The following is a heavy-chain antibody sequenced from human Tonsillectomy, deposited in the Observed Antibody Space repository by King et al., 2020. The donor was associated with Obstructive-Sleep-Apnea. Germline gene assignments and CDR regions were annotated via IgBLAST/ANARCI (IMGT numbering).Heavy chain of an antibody. J-gene: IGHJ5*02. CDR3: ARRVEWFGDVIIGPFDP. CDR1: GYSFTSYW. Sequence: QLVQSGAEVKKPGESLKISCKGSGYSFTSYWIGWVRQMPGKGLEWMGIIYPGDSDTRYSPSFQGHGTISADKSISTAYLQWSSLKASDTAMYYCARRVEWFGDVIIGPFDPWGQGTLVTVSS. CDR2: IYPGDSDT. D-gene: IGHD3-10*01. V-gene: IGHV5-51*01.